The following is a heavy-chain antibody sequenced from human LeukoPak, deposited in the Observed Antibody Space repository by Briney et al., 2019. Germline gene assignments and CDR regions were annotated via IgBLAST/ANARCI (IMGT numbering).Heavy chain of an antibody. J-gene: IGHJ6*03. CDR2: IIPIFGTA. Sequence: ASVKVSCKASGDTFSSYAISWVQQAPGQGLEWMGRIIPIFGTANYAQKFQGRVTITTDESTSTAYMELSSLRSEDTAVYYCAVVPAAIGYYYMDVWGKGTTVTVSS. V-gene: IGHV1-69*05. CDR3: AVVPAAIGYYYMDV. CDR1: GDTFSSYA. D-gene: IGHD2-2*02.